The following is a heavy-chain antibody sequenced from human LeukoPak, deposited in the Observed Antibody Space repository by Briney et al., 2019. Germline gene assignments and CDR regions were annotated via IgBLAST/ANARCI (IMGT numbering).Heavy chain of an antibody. D-gene: IGHD3-10*01. CDR1: GFTFSTSN. J-gene: IGHJ2*01. V-gene: IGHV3-48*02. CDR3: ARDSGYPSGSWWWYFDL. Sequence: GGSLRLSCAASGFTFSTSNMNWVRLAPGRGQEWVSYISGGSSTIYYADSVRGRFTVSRDNARSSLYLQMNSLRDEDTAVYFCARDSGYPSGSWWWYFDLWGRGILVTVSS. CDR2: ISGGSSTI.